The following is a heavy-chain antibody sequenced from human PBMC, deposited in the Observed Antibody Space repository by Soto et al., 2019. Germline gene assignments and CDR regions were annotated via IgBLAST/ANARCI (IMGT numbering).Heavy chain of an antibody. D-gene: IGHD1-26*01. J-gene: IGHJ4*02. Sequence: QVHLVQSGAEVKSPGASVKVSCKASGYTFSAYYLHWVRHAPGQGLEWMGWLDPNTGRTNYAQKFKGRVTMTSDTSISTAYMELSRLTSDDTAMYYCARGPPSGSFSLTPRYWGQGTLVTVSS. CDR3: ARGPPSGSFSLTPRY. CDR2: LDPNTGRT. CDR1: GYTFSAYY. V-gene: IGHV1-2*02.